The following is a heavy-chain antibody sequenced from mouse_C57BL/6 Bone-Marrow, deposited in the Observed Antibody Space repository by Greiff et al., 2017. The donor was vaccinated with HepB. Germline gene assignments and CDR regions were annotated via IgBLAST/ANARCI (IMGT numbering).Heavy chain of an antibody. CDR3: AIRQRRLRFYY. J-gene: IGHJ2*01. D-gene: IGHD3-2*02. CDR2: IDPSDSYT. Sequence: QVQLQQPGAELVKPGASVKLSCKASGYTFPSYWMQWVKQRPGQGLEWIGEIDPSDSYTNYNQKFKGKATLTVDTSSSTAYMQLSSLTSEDSAVYYCAIRQRRLRFYYWGQGTTLTFSS. V-gene: IGHV1-50*01. CDR1: GYTFPSYW.